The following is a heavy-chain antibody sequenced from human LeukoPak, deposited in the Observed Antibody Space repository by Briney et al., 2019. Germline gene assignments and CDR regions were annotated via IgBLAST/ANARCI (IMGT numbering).Heavy chain of an antibody. Sequence: ASVKVSCKASGYTFTSYDINWVRQATGQGLEWMGWMNPNSGNTGYAQKFQGRVTMTRNTSISTAYMELSSLRSEDTAVYYCARVRIAAARRVYYYYYMDVWGKGTTVTISS. D-gene: IGHD6-13*01. CDR3: ARVRIAAARRVYYYYYMDV. J-gene: IGHJ6*03. V-gene: IGHV1-8*01. CDR1: GYTFTSYD. CDR2: MNPNSGNT.